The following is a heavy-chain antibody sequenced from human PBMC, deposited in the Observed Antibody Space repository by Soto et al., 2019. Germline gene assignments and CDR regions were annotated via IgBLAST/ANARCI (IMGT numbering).Heavy chain of an antibody. D-gene: IGHD1-1*01. CDR3: ASVQLERDTYFYCMEV. Sequence: QLQLQESGPGLVKPSETLSLTCTVSGGSISSSSYYWGWIRQPPGKGLEWIGSIYYSGSTSHNPSLMILGAIHVHPSKNQFTVQLSTATAADTPVYYCASVQLERDTYFYCMEVWRKGTALTAS. V-gene: IGHV4-39*01. CDR1: GGSISSSSYY. J-gene: IGHJ6*03. CDR2: IYYSGST.